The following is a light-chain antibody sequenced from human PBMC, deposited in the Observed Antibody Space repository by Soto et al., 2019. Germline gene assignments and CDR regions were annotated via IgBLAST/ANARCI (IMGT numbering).Light chain of an antibody. CDR3: QQAASFPLT. V-gene: IGKV1-12*01. CDR2: GAS. CDR1: QVISSW. Sequence: DIQMTQSPSFVSASVGDRVTITCRASQVISSWIAWYQQKPGKAPKFLTYGASNLQSGVPSRFSGRGSGTDVTLTISSLQPEDFATYYCQQAASFPLTFGEGTRLENK. J-gene: IGKJ5*01.